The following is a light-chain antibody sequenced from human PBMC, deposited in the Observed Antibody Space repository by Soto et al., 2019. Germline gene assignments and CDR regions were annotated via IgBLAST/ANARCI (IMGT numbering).Light chain of an antibody. V-gene: IGLV2-8*01. Sequence: QSALTQPPSASGSPGQSVTISCTGTSSDIGGYNSISWYQQHPGKVPKLIIYEVTRRPSGVPDRFSGSKSGNTASLTVSGLQAEDEAEYYCSSYAGSSTHYVFGTGTKVTVL. CDR1: SSDIGGYNS. CDR2: EVT. J-gene: IGLJ1*01. CDR3: SSYAGSSTHYV.